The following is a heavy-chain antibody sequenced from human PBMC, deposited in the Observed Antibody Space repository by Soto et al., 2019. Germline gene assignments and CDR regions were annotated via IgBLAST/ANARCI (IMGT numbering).Heavy chain of an antibody. CDR3: ASNADYTPDYYGMDV. J-gene: IGHJ6*02. CDR1: GYTFTGYY. V-gene: IGHV1-2*04. D-gene: IGHD4-17*01. Sequence: ASVKVSCKASGYTFTGYYMHWVRQAPGQGLEWMGWINPNSGGTNYAQKFQGWVTMTRDTSISTAYMELRRLRSDDTAVYYCASNADYTPDYYGMDVWGQGTTVTVSS. CDR2: INPNSGGT.